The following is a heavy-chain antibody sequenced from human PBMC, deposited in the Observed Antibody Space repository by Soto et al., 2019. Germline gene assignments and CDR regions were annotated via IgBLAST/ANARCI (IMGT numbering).Heavy chain of an antibody. Sequence: SVKVSCKASGYTFTSYGISWVRQAPGQGLEWMGWISAYNGNTNYAQKLQGRVTMTTDTSTSTAYMELRSLRSDDTAVYYCARDSRFGANSGYGYWGQGTLVTVSS. CDR1: GYTFTSYG. D-gene: IGHD5-12*01. CDR3: ARDSRFGANSGYGY. CDR2: ISAYNGNT. J-gene: IGHJ4*02. V-gene: IGHV1-18*04.